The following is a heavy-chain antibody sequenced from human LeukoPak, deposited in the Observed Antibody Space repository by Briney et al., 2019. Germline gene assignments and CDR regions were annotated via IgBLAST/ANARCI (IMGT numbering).Heavy chain of an antibody. D-gene: IGHD5-18*01. CDR2: ISSSGSTI. Sequence: GGSLRLSCAASGFTFSNSWMSWVRQAPGKGLERVSYISSSGSTIYYADSVKGRFTISRDNAKNSLYLQMNSLRAEDTAVYYCARDRWIQLWLPTYWYFDLWGRGTLVTVSS. V-gene: IGHV3-11*01. CDR1: GFTFSNSW. CDR3: ARDRWIQLWLPTYWYFDL. J-gene: IGHJ2*01.